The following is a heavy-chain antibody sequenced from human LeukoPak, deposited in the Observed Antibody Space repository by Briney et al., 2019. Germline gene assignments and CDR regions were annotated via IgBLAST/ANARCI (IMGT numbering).Heavy chain of an antibody. CDR3: AREFSGCDY. Sequence: PGGSLRLSCAVSGFTVISNYMTWVRQAPGKELEWVSVLYSGGTTYYADSVKGRFTISRDNSKNTLYLQMNSLRPEDTAVYYCAREFSGCDYWGQGTLVTVSS. V-gene: IGHV3-53*01. CDR2: LYSGGTT. J-gene: IGHJ4*02. D-gene: IGHD6-19*01. CDR1: GFTVISNY.